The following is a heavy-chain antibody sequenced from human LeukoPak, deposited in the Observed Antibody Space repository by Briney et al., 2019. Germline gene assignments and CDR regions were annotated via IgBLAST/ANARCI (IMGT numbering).Heavy chain of an antibody. CDR2: MNPNSGNT. J-gene: IGHJ3*02. CDR1: GYTFTSYD. V-gene: IGHV1-8*03. Sequence: ASVKVSCKASGYTFTSYDINWVRQATGQGLEWMGWMNPNSGNTGYAQKFQGRVTITRNTSISTAYMELSSLRSEDTAVYYCARDRLDSLNAFDIWGQGTMVTVSS. D-gene: IGHD3-16*01. CDR3: ARDRLDSLNAFDI.